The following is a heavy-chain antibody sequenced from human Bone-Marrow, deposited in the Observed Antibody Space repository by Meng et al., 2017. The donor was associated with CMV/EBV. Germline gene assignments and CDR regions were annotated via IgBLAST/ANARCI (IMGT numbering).Heavy chain of an antibody. CDR1: GFTFDDYA. Sequence: SLKISCAASGFTFDDYAMHWVRQAPGKGLEWVSGISWNSGSIGYADSVKGRFTISRDNAKNSLYLQMNSLRAEDTAVYYCASGDALDYWGQGTLVTVSS. CDR3: ASGDALDY. D-gene: IGHD2-21*02. J-gene: IGHJ4*02. CDR2: ISWNSGSI. V-gene: IGHV3-9*01.